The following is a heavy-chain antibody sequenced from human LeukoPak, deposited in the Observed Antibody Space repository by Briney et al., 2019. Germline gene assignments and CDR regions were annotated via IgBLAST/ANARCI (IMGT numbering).Heavy chain of an antibody. D-gene: IGHD2-15*01. CDR3: ARAPPCSGGSCYSGYFDC. Sequence: GGSLRLSCVVSGFTFSSNGMSWVRQAPGKGLEWVSAISGSGGTTAYADSVKGRFTISRDNSKNTLYLQMNSLRAEDTAVYYCARAPPCSGGSCYSGYFDCRGQGTLVTVSS. J-gene: IGHJ4*02. V-gene: IGHV3-23*01. CDR1: GFTFSSNG. CDR2: ISGSGGTT.